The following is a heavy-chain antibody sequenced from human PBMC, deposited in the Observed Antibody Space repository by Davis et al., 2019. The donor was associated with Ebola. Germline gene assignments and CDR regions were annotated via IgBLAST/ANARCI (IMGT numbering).Heavy chain of an antibody. D-gene: IGHD3/OR15-3a*01. J-gene: IGHJ6*02. V-gene: IGHV3-7*03. CDR1: GFIFSNYW. Sequence: GESLKISCAASGFIFSNYWMSWVRQAPGKGPEWVAIINQDGGDKYYEDPVKGRFTISRDNAKNSLFLQMNSLRAEDTALYYCASGDGRGRSYDMDVWGQGTTVTVSS. CDR2: INQDGGDK. CDR3: ASGDGRGRSYDMDV.